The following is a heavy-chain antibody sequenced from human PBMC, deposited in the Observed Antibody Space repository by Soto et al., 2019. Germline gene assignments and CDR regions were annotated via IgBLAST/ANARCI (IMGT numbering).Heavy chain of an antibody. V-gene: IGHV3-7*01. CDR1: GFTFSSYW. CDR3: ATLAVAGYYGMDV. CDR2: IKQDGSEK. D-gene: IGHD6-19*01. J-gene: IGHJ6*02. Sequence: QPGGSLRLSCAASGFTFSSYWMSWVRQAPGKGLEWVANIKQDGSEKYYVDSVKGRFTISRDNAKNSLYLQMNSLRAEDTAVYYCATLAVAGYYGMDVWGQGTTVTVSS.